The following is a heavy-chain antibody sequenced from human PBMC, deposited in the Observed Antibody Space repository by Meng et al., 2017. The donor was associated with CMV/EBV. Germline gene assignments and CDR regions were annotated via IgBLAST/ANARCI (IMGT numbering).Heavy chain of an antibody. V-gene: IGHV4-34*01. CDR1: GGAFIGYY. J-gene: IGHJ4*02. Sequence: VQRQEWGAVRLKPSETLPLPCAVYGGAFIGYYWSWIRQPPGQGLGWIGEINHSGSTNYNPSLKSRVTISVDTSKNQFSLKLSSVTAADTAVYYCARVWDSGWDYWGQGTLVTVSS. D-gene: IGHD3-22*01. CDR2: INHSGST. CDR3: ARVWDSGWDY.